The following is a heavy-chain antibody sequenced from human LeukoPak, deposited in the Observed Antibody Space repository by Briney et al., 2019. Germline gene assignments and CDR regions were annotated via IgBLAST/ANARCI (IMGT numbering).Heavy chain of an antibody. V-gene: IGHV3-74*01. J-gene: IGHJ4*02. Sequence: SGGSLRLSCAASGFTFSSYWVHWVRQAPGKGLVWVSRINPDGSSTNYADSVKGRFTISRDNSKNTLYLQMNSLRAEDTAVYYCANNLGYSSSWDLFYNWGQGTLVTVSS. CDR2: INPDGSST. CDR1: GFTFSSYW. CDR3: ANNLGYSSSWDLFYN. D-gene: IGHD6-13*01.